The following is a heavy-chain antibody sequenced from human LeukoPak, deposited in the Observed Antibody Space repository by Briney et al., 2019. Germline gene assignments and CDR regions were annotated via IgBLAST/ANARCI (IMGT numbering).Heavy chain of an antibody. J-gene: IGHJ4*02. V-gene: IGHV1-69*13. CDR2: IIPIFGTA. CDR3: AADYYDSSGRRFFKPNFDY. D-gene: IGHD3-22*01. Sequence: GASVKVSCKASGGTFSSYAISWVRQAPGQGLEWMGGIIPIFGTANYAQKFQGRVTITADESTSTAYMELSSLRSEDTAVYYCAADYYDSSGRRFFKPNFDYWGQGTLVTVSS. CDR1: GGTFSSYA.